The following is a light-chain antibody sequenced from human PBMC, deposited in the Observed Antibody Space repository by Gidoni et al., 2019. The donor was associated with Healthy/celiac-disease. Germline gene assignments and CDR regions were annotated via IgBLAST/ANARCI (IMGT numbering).Light chain of an antibody. CDR1: QSISSW. CDR3: QQYNSGWT. V-gene: IGKV1-5*03. J-gene: IGKJ1*01. Sequence: DIQMTQSPSTLSASVGDRVTITCRASQSISSWLAWYQQKPGKAPKLLIYKASSLESGVPSRFSGSGSGTEFTLTISSLQPDDFATYYCQQYNSGWTFXXXTKVEIK. CDR2: KAS.